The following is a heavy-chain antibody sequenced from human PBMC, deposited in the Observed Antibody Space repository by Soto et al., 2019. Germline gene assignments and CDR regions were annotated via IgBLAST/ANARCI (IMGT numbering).Heavy chain of an antibody. D-gene: IGHD3-3*01. CDR1: GYTFTSYG. Sequence: ASVKVSCKASGYTFTSYGISWVRQAPGQGLEWMGWISACNGNTNYAQKLQGRVTMTIDTSTSTAYMELRSLRSDDTAVYYCARDPATFGVVPYFDYWGQGTLVTVSS. CDR3: ARDPATFGVVPYFDY. J-gene: IGHJ4*02. CDR2: ISACNGNT. V-gene: IGHV1-18*01.